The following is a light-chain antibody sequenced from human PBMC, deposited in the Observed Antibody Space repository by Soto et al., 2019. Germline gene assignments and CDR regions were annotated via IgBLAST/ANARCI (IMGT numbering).Light chain of an antibody. J-gene: IGLJ3*02. CDR2: QVS. Sequence: QSALTQPVSVSGSPGQSITISCTGTSSDVGGYDFVSWYQHHPGKAPRLIIYQVSNRPSGVSNRFSGSKSGNTASLTISGLQPEDEADYYCSSYISMIVRVFGGGTKLTVL. V-gene: IGLV2-14*01. CDR3: SSYISMIVRV. CDR1: SSDVGGYDF.